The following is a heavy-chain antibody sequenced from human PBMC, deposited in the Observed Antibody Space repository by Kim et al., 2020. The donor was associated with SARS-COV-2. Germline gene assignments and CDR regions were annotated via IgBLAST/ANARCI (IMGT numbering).Heavy chain of an antibody. V-gene: IGHV4-59*01. D-gene: IGHD5-12*01. J-gene: IGHJ3*02. Sequence: SETLSLTCTVSGASISSYYWSWIRQPPGKGLEWIGNIYNSGSTNYNPGSTNYNPSLKSRVTISLDTSKNQFSLKLSSVTAADTAFYFCARVGGYPLGAFDIWAQGTMVTVSS. CDR2: IYNSGST. CDR1: GASISSYY. CDR3: ARVGGYPLGAFDI.